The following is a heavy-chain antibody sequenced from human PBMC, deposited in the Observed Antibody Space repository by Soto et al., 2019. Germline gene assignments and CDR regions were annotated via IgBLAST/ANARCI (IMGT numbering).Heavy chain of an antibody. J-gene: IGHJ6*02. D-gene: IGHD1-26*01. V-gene: IGHV1-46*01. CDR1: GYTFTSYF. Sequence: QVQLVQSGAEVKKPGASVKVSCKASGYTFTSYFMHWVRQAPGQGLEWMGISTPSGDGASYAQKCQGRVTMTRDATTSTLYMERSTVKYADTDVYYCASGRGGSSCMDVWGQGTTVTVSS. CDR2: STPSGDGA. CDR3: ASGRGGSSCMDV.